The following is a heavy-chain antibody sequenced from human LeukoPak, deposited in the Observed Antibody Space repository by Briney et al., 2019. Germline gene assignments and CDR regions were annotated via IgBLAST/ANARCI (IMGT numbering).Heavy chain of an antibody. CDR3: AKVLTITIFGVVIPSDAFDI. J-gene: IGHJ3*02. CDR1: GFTFSSYA. CDR2: ISGSGGST. V-gene: IGHV3-23*01. D-gene: IGHD3-3*01. Sequence: GGSLRLSCAASGFTFSSYAMSWVRQAPGKGLEWVSAISGSGGSTYYADSVKGRFTISRDNSKNTLYLQMNSLRAEDTAVYYCAKVLTITIFGVVIPSDAFDIWGQGTMVTVSS.